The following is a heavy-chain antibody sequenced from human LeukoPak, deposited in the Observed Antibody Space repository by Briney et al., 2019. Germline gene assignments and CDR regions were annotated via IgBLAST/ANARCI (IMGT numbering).Heavy chain of an antibody. CDR2: IYHSGST. CDR3: ARLVGMSSSWPVFSYYYYYMDV. J-gene: IGHJ6*03. Sequence: PSGTLSLTCAVSGGSISSSNWWSWVRQPPGKGLEWIGEIYHSGSTNYNPSLKSRVTISVDKSKNQFSLKLSSVTAADTAVYYCARLVGMSSSWPVFSYYYYYMDVWGKGTTVTVSS. D-gene: IGHD6-13*01. CDR1: GGSISSSNW. V-gene: IGHV4-4*02.